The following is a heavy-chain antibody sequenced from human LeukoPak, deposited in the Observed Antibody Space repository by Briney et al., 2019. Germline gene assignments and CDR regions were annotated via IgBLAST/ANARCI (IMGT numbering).Heavy chain of an antibody. CDR1: GFTFSSYW. Sequence: PGGSLRLSCAASGFTFSSYWMHWVRQAPGKGLEWVGRIKSKTDGGTTDYAAPVKGRFTISRDDSKNTLYLQMNSLKTEDTAVYYCTADPLLGGSSGAPRNDAFDIWGQGTMVTVSS. CDR2: IKSKTDGGTT. V-gene: IGHV3-15*01. CDR3: TADPLLGGSSGAPRNDAFDI. J-gene: IGHJ3*02. D-gene: IGHD2-15*01.